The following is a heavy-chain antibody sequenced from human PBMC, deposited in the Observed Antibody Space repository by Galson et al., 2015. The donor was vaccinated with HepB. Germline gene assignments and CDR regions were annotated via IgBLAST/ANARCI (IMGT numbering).Heavy chain of an antibody. Sequence: SLRLSCAASGFTFSSYGMHWVRQAPGKGPEWVAVISYDGSNKYYADSVKGRFTISRDNSKNTLYLQMNSLRAEDTAVYYCAKATYYYGSGSYHFDYWGQGTLVTVSS. D-gene: IGHD3-10*01. V-gene: IGHV3-30*18. CDR1: GFTFSSYG. CDR3: AKATYYYGSGSYHFDY. J-gene: IGHJ4*02. CDR2: ISYDGSNK.